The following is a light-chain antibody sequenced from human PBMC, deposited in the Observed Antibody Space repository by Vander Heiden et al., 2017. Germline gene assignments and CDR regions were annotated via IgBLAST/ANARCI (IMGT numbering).Light chain of an antibody. CDR1: HSFSSNY. V-gene: IGKV3-20*01. CDR2: GAS. Sequence: EIVLTQSPGTLSLSPGERATLSCRASHSFSSNYLAWYQRTPGQSPRLLIYGASSRAAGVPDRFSGSGSGTDFTLTISRLEPEDFAIYYCQQYGGSPPTFGQGTKVEVK. J-gene: IGKJ1*01. CDR3: QQYGGSPPT.